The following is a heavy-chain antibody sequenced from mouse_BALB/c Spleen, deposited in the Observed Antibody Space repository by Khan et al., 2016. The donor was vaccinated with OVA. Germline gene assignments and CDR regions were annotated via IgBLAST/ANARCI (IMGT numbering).Heavy chain of an antibody. V-gene: IGHV9-3-1*01. J-gene: IGHJ4*01. CDR1: GYTFTNNG. Sequence: QIQLVQSGPELKKPGETVKISCKASGYTFTNNGMNWVKQNPGKGLKWMGWINTYTGEPTYVTDFKGRFASSLETSATTAYLQINNLKNEDTATYFCARVGYAGTMDYWGQGTSVTVSS. CDR3: ARVGYAGTMDY. D-gene: IGHD4-1*01. CDR2: INTYTGEP.